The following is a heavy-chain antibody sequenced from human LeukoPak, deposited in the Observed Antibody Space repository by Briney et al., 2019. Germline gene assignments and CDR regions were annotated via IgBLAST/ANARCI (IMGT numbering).Heavy chain of an antibody. Sequence: GGSLRLSCAASGFTFSSYAMSWVRQAPGKRLEWVSAISGSGGSTYYADSVKGRFTISRDNSKNTLYLQMSSLRAEDTAVYYCAKWSPYGGNPGYWGQGTLVTVSS. D-gene: IGHD4-23*01. J-gene: IGHJ4*02. CDR2: ISGSGGST. V-gene: IGHV3-23*01. CDR1: GFTFSSYA. CDR3: AKWSPYGGNPGY.